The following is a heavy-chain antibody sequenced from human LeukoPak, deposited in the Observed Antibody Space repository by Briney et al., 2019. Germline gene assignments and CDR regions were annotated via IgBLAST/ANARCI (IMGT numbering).Heavy chain of an antibody. D-gene: IGHD6-13*01. CDR2: IRYDGSNK. CDR3: AKEGAAAVDY. Sequence: GGSLRLSCAASGFTVSSNYMSWVRQAPGKGLEWVAFIRYDGSNKYYADSVKGRFTISRDNSKNTLYLQMNSLRAEDTAVYYCAKEGAAAVDYWGQGTLVTVSS. J-gene: IGHJ4*02. CDR1: GFTVSSNY. V-gene: IGHV3-30*02.